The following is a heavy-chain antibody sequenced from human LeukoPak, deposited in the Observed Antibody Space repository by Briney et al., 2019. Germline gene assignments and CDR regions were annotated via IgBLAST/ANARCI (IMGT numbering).Heavy chain of an antibody. CDR3: ARQGMTTLTGDTFDI. CDR1: GGSLSGYY. V-gene: IGHV4-34*01. J-gene: IGHJ3*02. CDR2: INHSGNT. Sequence: SETLSLTCAVYGGSLSGYYWSWIRQPPGKGLEWIGEINHSGNTNYNPSLNSRLTISVDTSKNQFSLKLFSVTAADTAVYFCARQGMTTLTGDTFDIWGQGTVVTVSS. D-gene: IGHD5-24*01.